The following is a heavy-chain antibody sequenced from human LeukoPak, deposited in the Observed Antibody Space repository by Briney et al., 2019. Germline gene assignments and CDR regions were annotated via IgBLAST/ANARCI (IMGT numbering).Heavy chain of an antibody. Sequence: ASVKVSCKASGYTFTGYYMHWVRQAPGQGLEWMGWINPNSGGTNYAQKFQGRVTMTRDTSISTAYMELSRLRSDDTAVYYCARVPPAYGDYDNWFDPWGQGTLVTVSS. D-gene: IGHD4-17*01. CDR1: GYTFTGYY. V-gene: IGHV1-2*02. J-gene: IGHJ5*02. CDR2: INPNSGGT. CDR3: ARVPPAYGDYDNWFDP.